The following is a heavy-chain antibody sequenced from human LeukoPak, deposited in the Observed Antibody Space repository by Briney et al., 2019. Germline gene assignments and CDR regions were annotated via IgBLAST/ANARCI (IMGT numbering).Heavy chain of an antibody. Sequence: PGRSLRLSCAASGFTFSSYAMHWVRQAPGKGLEWVAVISYDGSNKYYADSVKGRFTISRDNSKNTLYLQMNSLRAEDTAVYYCARDAFLTGFDYWGQGTLVTVSS. D-gene: IGHD7-27*01. V-gene: IGHV3-30-3*01. CDR3: ARDAFLTGFDY. CDR1: GFTFSSYA. J-gene: IGHJ4*02. CDR2: ISYDGSNK.